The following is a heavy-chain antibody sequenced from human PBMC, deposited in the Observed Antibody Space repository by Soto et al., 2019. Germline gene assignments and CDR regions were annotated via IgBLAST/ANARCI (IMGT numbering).Heavy chain of an antibody. Sequence: AESLKISCQAYGYDLTSYWFGWVRQMPGKGLEWMGIIYPGDSDTKYSPSFQDQVTISVDKSIRTAYLEWSSLKVSDTAMYYCARAKEYTRSSGLDVWGQGTTVTVSS. D-gene: IGHD6-6*01. CDR2: IYPGDSDT. CDR3: ARAKEYTRSSGLDV. J-gene: IGHJ6*02. V-gene: IGHV5-51*01. CDR1: GYDLTSYW.